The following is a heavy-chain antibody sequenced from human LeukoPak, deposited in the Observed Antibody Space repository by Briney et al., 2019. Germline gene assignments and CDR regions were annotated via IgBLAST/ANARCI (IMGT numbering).Heavy chain of an antibody. CDR3: ARYGDCSSTSCYVRVYNWFDP. J-gene: IGHJ5*02. D-gene: IGHD2-2*01. CDR2: IYHSGST. Sequence: PSGTLSLTCAVSGGSISSSNWWGWVRQPPGKGLEWIGEIYHSGSTNYNPSLKSRVTISVDKSKNQFSLKLSSVTAADTAVYYCARYGDCSSTSCYVRVYNWFDPWGQGTLVTVSS. V-gene: IGHV4-4*02. CDR1: GGSISSSNW.